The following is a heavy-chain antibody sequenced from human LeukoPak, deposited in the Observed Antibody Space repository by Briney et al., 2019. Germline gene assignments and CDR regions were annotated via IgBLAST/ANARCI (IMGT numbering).Heavy chain of an antibody. V-gene: IGHV4-31*03. CDR3: ARGDGYAFDY. CDR2: FYYSGST. J-gene: IGHJ4*02. Sequence: SESLSLTCTVSGGSISSGGYYWSWIRQHPGKGLEWIGYFYYSGSTYYNPSLKSRVTISVDTSKNQFSLKLSSVTAADTAVYYCARGDGYAFDYWGQGTLVTVSS. CDR1: GGSISSGGYY. D-gene: IGHD5-24*01.